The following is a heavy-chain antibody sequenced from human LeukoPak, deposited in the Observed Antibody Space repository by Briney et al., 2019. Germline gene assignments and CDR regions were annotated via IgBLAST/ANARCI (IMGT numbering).Heavy chain of an antibody. Sequence: SETLSLTCTVSGGSISSGDYYWSWIRQPPGKGLEWIGYIYYSGSTYYNPSLKSRVTISVDTSKNQFSLKLSSVTAADTAVYYCARATGAAAGTSRFDPWGQGTLVTVSS. CDR1: GGSISSGDYY. CDR2: IYYSGST. CDR3: ARATGAAAGTSRFDP. V-gene: IGHV4-30-4*01. J-gene: IGHJ5*02. D-gene: IGHD6-13*01.